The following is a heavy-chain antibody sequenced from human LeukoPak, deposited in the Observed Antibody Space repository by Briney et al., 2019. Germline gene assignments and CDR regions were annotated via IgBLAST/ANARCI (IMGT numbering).Heavy chain of an antibody. Sequence: PSETLSLTCAVSGGSISSSGHFWGWIRQPPGKGLEWIGDIYYSGSTYYNPSLKSRVTISVDTSKNQFSLKLSSVTAADTAVYYCARHVVIAIVPTGYDYWGQRTLVTVSS. V-gene: IGHV4-39*01. CDR3: ARHVVIAIVPTGYDY. D-gene: IGHD2-2*01. CDR2: IYYSGST. CDR1: GGSISSSGHF. J-gene: IGHJ4*02.